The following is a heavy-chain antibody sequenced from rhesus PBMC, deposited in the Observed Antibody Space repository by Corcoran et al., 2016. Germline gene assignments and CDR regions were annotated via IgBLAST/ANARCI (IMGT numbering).Heavy chain of an antibody. V-gene: IGHV4-80*01. CDR2: NNGNSGST. J-gene: IGHJ4*01. CDR3: ARVLYYNIWTGYYPKYFDY. Sequence: QVQLQESGPGLVKPSETLSLTCAVSGGSFSSYWWSWIRQPPGKGLEWIGENNGNSGSTNSNPSLKSRVTISKYASKNQFSLKLSSVPAADTAVYYCARVLYYNIWTGYYPKYFDYWGQGVLVTVSS. CDR1: GGSFSSYW. D-gene: IGHD3-3*01.